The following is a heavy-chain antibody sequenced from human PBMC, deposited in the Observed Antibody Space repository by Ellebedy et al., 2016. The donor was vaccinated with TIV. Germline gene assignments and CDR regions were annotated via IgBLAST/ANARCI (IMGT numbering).Heavy chain of an antibody. CDR2: ISSSSTYI. J-gene: IGHJ3*02. CDR3: ASGAYDI. Sequence: GESLKISCAASGLTFSSYTMNWVRQAPGKGLEWVSSISSSSTYIYYADSVKGRFTIPRDNGKISLYLQMNSLTAEDTAVYYCASGAYDIWGQGTMVIVSS. CDR1: GLTFSSYT. V-gene: IGHV3-21*01.